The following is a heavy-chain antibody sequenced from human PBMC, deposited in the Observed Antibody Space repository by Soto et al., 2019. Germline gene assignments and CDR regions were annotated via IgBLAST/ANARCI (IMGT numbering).Heavy chain of an antibody. CDR2: INSDTSDT. D-gene: IGHD1-1*01. CDR1: GFTLRNYW. V-gene: IGHV3-74*01. Sequence: EVQLAESGGSLVQPGESLGLSCAASGFTLRNYWMHWVRQAPGKGLEWVSRINSDTSDTSYADSVKGRFTVSRDNAKNTLYWQMNSLRVADTAVYYCVCEERAVANFARGGQGKMVIASS. J-gene: IGHJ4*02. CDR3: VCEERAVANFAR.